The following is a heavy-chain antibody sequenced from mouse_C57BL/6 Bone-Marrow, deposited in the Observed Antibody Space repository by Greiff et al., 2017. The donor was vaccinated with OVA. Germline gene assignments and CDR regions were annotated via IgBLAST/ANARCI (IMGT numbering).Heavy chain of an antibody. J-gene: IGHJ3*01. D-gene: IGHD2-3*01. CDR1: GFTFSSYT. Sequence: EVQGVESGGGLVKPGGSLKLSCAASGFTFSSYTMSWVRQTPEKRLEWVATISGGGGNTYYPDSVKGRFTISRDNAKNTLYLQMSSLRSEDTALYYCARHGDGPYGFAYWGQGTLVTVSA. V-gene: IGHV5-9*01. CDR3: ARHGDGPYGFAY. CDR2: ISGGGGNT.